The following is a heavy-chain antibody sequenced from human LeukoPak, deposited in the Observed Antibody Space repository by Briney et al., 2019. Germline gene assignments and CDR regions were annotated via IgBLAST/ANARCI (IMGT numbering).Heavy chain of an antibody. D-gene: IGHD3-3*01. V-gene: IGHV1-46*01. CDR1: GYTFTSYY. J-gene: IGHJ4*02. Sequence: ASVKVSCKASGYTFTSYYMHWVRQAPGQGLEWMGIINPSGGSTSYAQKFQGRVTMTRDTSTSTVYMELSSLRSEDTAVYYCARDKGRLRFLEWLIDYWGQGTLVTVSS. CDR3: ARDKGRLRFLEWLIDY. CDR2: INPSGGST.